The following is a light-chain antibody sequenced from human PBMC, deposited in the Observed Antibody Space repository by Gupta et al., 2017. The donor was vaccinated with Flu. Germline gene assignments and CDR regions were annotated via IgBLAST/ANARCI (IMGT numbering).Light chain of an antibody. CDR3: QKRSNWPPYT. V-gene: IGKV3-11*01. CDR2: DAS. J-gene: IGKJ2*01. Sequence: EIELTQSPATLSLSPGERATLSCRASQSVNTYLAWYQKKPGQAPRLLIYDASNRATGIPARFSGSGSGTDFTLTSSSLEPEDFAGYYCQKRSNWPPYTFGQGTRLEIK. CDR1: QSVNTY.